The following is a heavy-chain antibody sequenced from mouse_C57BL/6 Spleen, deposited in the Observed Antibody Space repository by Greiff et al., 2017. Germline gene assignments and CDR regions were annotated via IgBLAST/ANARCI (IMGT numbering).Heavy chain of an antibody. CDR3: VRHDGTDY. CDR2: IRSKSNNYAT. Sequence: EVKLQESGGGLVQPKGSLKLSCAASGFSFNTYAMNWVRQAPGQGLEWVARIRSKSNNYATYYADSVKDRFTISRDESESMLYLQMNNLKTEDTAMYYCVRHDGTDYWGQGTSVTVSS. J-gene: IGHJ4*01. V-gene: IGHV10-1*01. CDR1: GFSFNTYA. D-gene: IGHD2-3*01.